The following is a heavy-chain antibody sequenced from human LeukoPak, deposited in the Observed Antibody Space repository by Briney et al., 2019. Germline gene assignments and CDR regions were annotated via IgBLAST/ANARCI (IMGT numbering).Heavy chain of an antibody. CDR2: INQSGST. J-gene: IGHJ4*02. Sequence: SETLSLTCAVYGGSFSGYYWNWIRQPPGKGLEWIGEINQSGSTNYNPSLKSRVTISFDTSKNQFSLKLSSVTAADTAVYYCARRKTTMVRGVRAYYFDYWGQGTLVTVSS. D-gene: IGHD3-10*01. CDR1: GGSFSGYY. CDR3: ARRKTTMVRGVRAYYFDY. V-gene: IGHV4-34*01.